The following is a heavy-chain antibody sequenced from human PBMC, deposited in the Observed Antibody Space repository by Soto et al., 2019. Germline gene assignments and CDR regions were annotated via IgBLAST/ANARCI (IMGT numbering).Heavy chain of an antibody. D-gene: IGHD2-2*01. J-gene: IGHJ4*02. CDR2: IWYDGSNK. CDR1: GFTFSSYG. Sequence: PGGSLRLSCAASGFTFSSYGMHWVRQAPGKGLEWVAVIWYDGSNKYYADSVKGRFTISRDNSKNTLYLQMNSLRAEDTAVYYCARGYCSSTSCWWLDYWGQGTLVTVSS. CDR3: ARGYCSSTSCWWLDY. V-gene: IGHV3-33*01.